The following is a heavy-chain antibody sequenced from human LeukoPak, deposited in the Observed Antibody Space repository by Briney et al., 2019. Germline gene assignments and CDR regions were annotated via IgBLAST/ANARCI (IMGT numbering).Heavy chain of an antibody. Sequence: PSETLSLTCSVSGGSISSYYWSWIRQPPGKGLEWIGYIYYSGSTNYNPSLKGRVTISVDTSKNQFSLKLSSVTAADTAVYYCARDSGTTGEVKFDPWGQGTLVTVSS. CDR3: ARDSGTTGEVKFDP. CDR1: GGSISSYY. J-gene: IGHJ5*02. V-gene: IGHV4-59*01. D-gene: IGHD3-10*01. CDR2: IYYSGST.